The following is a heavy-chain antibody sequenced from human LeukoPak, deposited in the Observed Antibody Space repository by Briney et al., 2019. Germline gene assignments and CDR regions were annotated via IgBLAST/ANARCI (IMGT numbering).Heavy chain of an antibody. CDR3: ASVRWLQFWAFDT. CDR1: RVSISSSRDY. V-gene: IGHV4-39*07. J-gene: IGHJ3*02. Sequence: KPSETLSLTCTVSRVSISSSRDYWGWIRQPPGKGLEWIGSIFYSGSTYHNPSLKSRVTISVDTSKNQFSLKLSSVTAADTAVYYCASVRWLQFWAFDTWGQGTMVTVSS. D-gene: IGHD5-24*01. CDR2: IFYSGST.